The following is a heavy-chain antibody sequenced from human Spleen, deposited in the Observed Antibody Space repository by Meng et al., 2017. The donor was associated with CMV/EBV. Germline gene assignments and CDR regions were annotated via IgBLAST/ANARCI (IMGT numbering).Heavy chain of an antibody. Sequence: ASVKVSCKASGYTFTSYYKHWVRQAPGQGLEWMGIINPSGGSTSYAQKFQGRVTMTRDTSTSTVYMELSSLRSEDTAVYYCARDSPDIVVVPAAPRGLLDPWGQGTLVTVSS. CDR1: GYTFTSYY. J-gene: IGHJ5*02. V-gene: IGHV1-46*01. CDR2: INPSGGST. D-gene: IGHD2-2*01. CDR3: ARDSPDIVVVPAAPRGLLDP.